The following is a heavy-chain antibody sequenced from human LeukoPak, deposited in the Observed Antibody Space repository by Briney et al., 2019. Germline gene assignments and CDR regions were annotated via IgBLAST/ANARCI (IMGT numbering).Heavy chain of an antibody. V-gene: IGHV3-7*01. J-gene: IGHJ3*02. CDR1: GFTFSSYW. D-gene: IGHD1-7*01. CDR2: IKQDGSEK. CDR3: ARDSPYNWNYDASAFDI. Sequence: GGSLRLSCAASGFTFSSYWMSWVRQAPGKGLEWVANIKQDGSEKYYVDSVEGRFTISRDNAKNSLYLQMDSLRAEDTAVYYCARDSPYNWNYDASAFDIWGQGTMVTVPS.